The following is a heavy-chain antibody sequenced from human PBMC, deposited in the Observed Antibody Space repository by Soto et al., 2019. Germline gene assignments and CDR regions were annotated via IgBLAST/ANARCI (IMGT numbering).Heavy chain of an antibody. V-gene: IGHV3-21*01. CDR2: ISSSSSYI. CDR3: ARDLTGYYTLFDY. D-gene: IGHD3-9*01. CDR1: GFTFSSYS. Sequence: LRLSCAASGFTFSSYSMNWVRQAPGKGLEWVSSISSSSSYIYYADSVKGRFTISRDNAKNSLYLQMNSLRAEDTAVYYCARDLTGYYTLFDYWGQGTLVTVSS. J-gene: IGHJ4*02.